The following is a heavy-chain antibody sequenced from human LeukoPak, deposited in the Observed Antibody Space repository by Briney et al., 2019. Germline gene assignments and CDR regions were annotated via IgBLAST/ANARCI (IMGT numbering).Heavy chain of an antibody. V-gene: IGHV3-48*04. CDR3: ARESAVAGNDAFDI. CDR1: QFPFSSSW. Sequence: GGSLRLSCAASQFPFSSSWMSWVRQAPGKGLEWVSYISSSGSTIYYADSVKGRFTISRDNAKNSLYLQMNSLRAEDTAVYYCARESAVAGNDAFDIWGQGTMVTVSS. J-gene: IGHJ3*02. D-gene: IGHD6-19*01. CDR2: ISSSGSTI.